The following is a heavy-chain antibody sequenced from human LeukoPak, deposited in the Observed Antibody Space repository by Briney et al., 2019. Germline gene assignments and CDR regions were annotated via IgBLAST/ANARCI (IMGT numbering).Heavy chain of an antibody. J-gene: IGHJ4*02. Sequence: PGGSLRLSCAASGFTFSSYWMTWIRQAPGKGLEWVAHIKEDATESRSADSVKGRFTISRDNTKNSLFLQLNSLRAEDTAVYYCARRGISGWYYFDSWGQGTLVTVSS. D-gene: IGHD6-19*01. V-gene: IGHV3-7*01. CDR2: IKEDATES. CDR3: ARRGISGWYYFDS. CDR1: GFTFSSYW.